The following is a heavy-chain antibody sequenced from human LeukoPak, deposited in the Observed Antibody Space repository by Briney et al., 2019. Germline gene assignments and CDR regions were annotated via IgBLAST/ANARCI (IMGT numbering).Heavy chain of an antibody. J-gene: IGHJ4*02. D-gene: IGHD5-18*01. CDR1: GVTFYDYC. CDR2: IYWNGGST. CDR3: ARATAMVTIAY. Sequence: PGGSLRLSCAASGVTFYDYCMSWFRQAPGKGLEWVFGIYWNGGSTGYADSVKGRFTISRDNAKTSLHLQMNSLRAEDTALYYCARATAMVTIAYWGQGTLVTVSS. V-gene: IGHV3-20*04.